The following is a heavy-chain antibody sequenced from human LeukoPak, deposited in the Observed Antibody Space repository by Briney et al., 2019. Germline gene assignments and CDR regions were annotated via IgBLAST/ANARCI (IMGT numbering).Heavy chain of an antibody. CDR2: ISSSGSTI. V-gene: IGHV3-48*03. CDR1: GFTFSSYE. J-gene: IGHJ3*02. CDR3: AGGYSYEGAFDI. Sequence: GGSLRLSCAASGFTFSSYEMNWVRQAPGKGLEWVSYISSSGSTIYYADSVKGRSTISRDNAKNSLYLQMNSLRAEDTAVYYCAGGYSYEGAFDIWGQGTMVTVS. D-gene: IGHD5-18*01.